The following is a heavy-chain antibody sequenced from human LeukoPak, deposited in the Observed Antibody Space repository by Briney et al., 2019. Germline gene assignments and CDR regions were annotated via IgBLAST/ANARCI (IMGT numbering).Heavy chain of an antibody. V-gene: IGHV4-39*07. D-gene: IGHD6-19*01. CDR1: AGSISSSSDY. J-gene: IGHJ4*02. Sequence: PSETLPLTCTVAAGSISSSSDYWGWLRDPPGKGLEWIESIYYSGSTYYNPSLKSRVTISVDTSKNQFSLKLSSVTAADTAVYYCARLKRGIAVAGPQTVVFVGNYFDYWGQGTLVTVSS. CDR2: IYYSGST. CDR3: ARLKRGIAVAGPQTVVFVGNYFDY.